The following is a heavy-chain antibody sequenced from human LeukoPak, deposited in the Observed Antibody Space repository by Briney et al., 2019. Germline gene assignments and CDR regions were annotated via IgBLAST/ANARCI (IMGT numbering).Heavy chain of an antibody. D-gene: IGHD2-21*02. CDR2: ISIYTGNT. CDR1: GYTFNSYG. J-gene: IGHJ4*02. Sequence: ASVKVSCKASGYTFNSYGISWVRQAPEQGLEWMGWISIYTGNTKYGEKFQGRATMTRDTSTSTAYLEVRSLSSDDTAVYYCARVRGTALTAYPGYFDYWGQGTLVTVSS. CDR3: ARVRGTALTAYPGYFDY. V-gene: IGHV1-18*04.